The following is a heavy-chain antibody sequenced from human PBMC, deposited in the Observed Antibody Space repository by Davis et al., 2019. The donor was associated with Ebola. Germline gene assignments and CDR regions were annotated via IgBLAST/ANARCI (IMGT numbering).Heavy chain of an antibody. CDR3: ARRVVRGVIILGDDAFDI. CDR2: IYYSVST. V-gene: IGHV4-59*04. D-gene: IGHD3-10*01. Sequence: MPSETLSLTCTVSGGSISSYYWSWIRQPPGKGLEWIGYIYYSVSTYYNPSLKSRVTISVDTSKNQFSLKLSSVTAADTAVYYCARRVVRGVIILGDDAFDIWGQGTMVTVSS. J-gene: IGHJ3*02. CDR1: GGSISSYY.